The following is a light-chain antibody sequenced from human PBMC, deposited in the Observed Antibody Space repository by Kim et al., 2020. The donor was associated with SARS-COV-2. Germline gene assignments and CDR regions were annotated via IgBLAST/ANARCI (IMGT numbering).Light chain of an antibody. CDR2: QDS. V-gene: IGLV3-1*01. Sequence: VSPGQTASITCSGDKLGDKYACLYQQKPGQSPVLVIYQDSERPSGIPERFSGSNSGNTATLTISGTHAMDEADYCCQAWDSSTVVFGGGTQLTVL. CDR3: QAWDSSTVV. J-gene: IGLJ2*01. CDR1: KLGDKY.